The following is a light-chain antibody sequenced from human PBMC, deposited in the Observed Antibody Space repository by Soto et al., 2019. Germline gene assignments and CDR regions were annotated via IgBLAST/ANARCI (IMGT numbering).Light chain of an antibody. CDR1: SSDVGGYKY. V-gene: IGLV2-14*01. CDR3: SSYTRSTTLNVL. Sequence: QSALTQPASVSGSHGQSITISCTGTSSDVGGYKYVSWYQQHPGKVPKLMIYDVSNRPSGVSNRFSGSKSGNTASLSISVLQAEDEAEYYCSSYTRSTTLNVLFGGGTKLTVL. CDR2: DVS. J-gene: IGLJ2*01.